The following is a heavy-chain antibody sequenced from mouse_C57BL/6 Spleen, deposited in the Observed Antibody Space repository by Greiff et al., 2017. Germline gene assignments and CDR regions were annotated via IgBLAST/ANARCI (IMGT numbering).Heavy chain of an antibody. V-gene: IGHV14-2*01. D-gene: IGHD2-1*01. Sequence: EVQLQQSGAELVKPGASVKLSCTASGFNIKDYYMHWVKQRTEQGLEWIGRIDPEDGETKYAPKFPGKATITADTSSNTAYLQLSSLTSEDTAVYYCALGGNYAWFAYWGQGTLVTVSA. CDR3: ALGGNYAWFAY. CDR2: IDPEDGET. CDR1: GFNIKDYY. J-gene: IGHJ3*01.